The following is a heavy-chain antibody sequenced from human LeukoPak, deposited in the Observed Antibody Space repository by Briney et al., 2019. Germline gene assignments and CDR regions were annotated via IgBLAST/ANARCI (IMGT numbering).Heavy chain of an antibody. CDR1: GFTFNSHV. D-gene: IGHD3-22*01. CDR2: ISGSGSST. Sequence: GGSLRLSCAASGFTFNSHVMSWVRQAPEKGLEWVSTISGSGSSTHYAETVRGRFTISRDNSKNTLFMQMNSLRAEDTALYYCAISAYYDTSADYGNAFDIWGQGTMVTVSS. V-gene: IGHV3-23*01. J-gene: IGHJ3*02. CDR3: AISAYYDTSADYGNAFDI.